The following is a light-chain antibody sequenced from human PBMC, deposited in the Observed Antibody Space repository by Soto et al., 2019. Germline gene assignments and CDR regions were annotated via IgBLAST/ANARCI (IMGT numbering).Light chain of an antibody. CDR1: QSISSW. CDR2: KAS. CDR3: QQYNSYSRT. Sequence: DIQMTQSPSTLSASVGDRVTIHCRASQSISSWLAWYQQKPGKAPKLLIYKASSLESGVPSRFSGSGSGTEFTLTISSLQPDDFATYYCQQYNSYSRTFGQGTKVDI. J-gene: IGKJ1*01. V-gene: IGKV1-5*03.